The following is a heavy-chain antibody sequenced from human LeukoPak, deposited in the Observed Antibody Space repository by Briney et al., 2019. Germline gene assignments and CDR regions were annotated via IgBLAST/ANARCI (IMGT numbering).Heavy chain of an antibody. D-gene: IGHD6-6*01. Sequence: SETLSLTCTVSGGSISSSSYYWGWIRQPPGKGLEWIGSIYYSGSTYYNPSLKSRVTISVDTSKNQFSLKLSSVTAADTAVYYCARESIAARQFDYWGQGTLVTVSS. V-gene: IGHV4-39*07. J-gene: IGHJ4*02. CDR2: IYYSGST. CDR1: GGSISSSSYY. CDR3: ARESIAARQFDY.